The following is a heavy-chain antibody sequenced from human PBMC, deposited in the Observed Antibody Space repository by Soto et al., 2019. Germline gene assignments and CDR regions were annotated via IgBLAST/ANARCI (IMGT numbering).Heavy chain of an antibody. CDR3: ARDFTGWPPDGVDS. CDR2: ISAYNGAT. CDR1: GFTFTSYA. V-gene: IGHV1-18*01. D-gene: IGHD3-16*01. J-gene: IGHJ4*02. Sequence: QVHLVQSGAEVKKPGASLTVSCKASGFTFTSYAITWVRQAPGQGLEWMGWISAYNGATNYAQNLQGRITMTTDTSPSTAYMELENLTSDDTAVYYCARDFTGWPPDGVDSWGQGTLVTVSS.